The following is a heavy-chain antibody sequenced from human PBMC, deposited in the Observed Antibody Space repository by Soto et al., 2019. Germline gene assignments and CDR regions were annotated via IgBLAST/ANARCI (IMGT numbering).Heavy chain of an antibody. D-gene: IGHD1-1*01. CDR2: IIPIFGTA. CDR1: GGTFSSYA. Sequence: QVQLVQSGAEVKKPGSSVKVSCKASGGTFSSYAISWVRQAPGQGLEWMGGIIPIFGTANYAQKFQGRVTITADESTSTAYMELSSLRSEDTAVYYCARLGPFDVRQLDGVRGPTVDYWGQGTLVTVSS. CDR3: ARLGPFDVRQLDGVRGPTVDY. J-gene: IGHJ4*02. V-gene: IGHV1-69*12.